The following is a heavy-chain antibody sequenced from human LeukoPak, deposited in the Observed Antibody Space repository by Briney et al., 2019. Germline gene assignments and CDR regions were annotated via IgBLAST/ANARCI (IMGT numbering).Heavy chain of an antibody. CDR2: IWYDGSNK. D-gene: IGHD1-14*01. Sequence: PGGSLRLSCAASGFTFSSYGMHWVRQAPGKGLEWVAVIWYDGSNKYYADSVKGRFTISRDNSKNTLYLQMNSLRAEDTAVYYCASNRSKYRFDYWGQGTLVTVSS. CDR3: ASNRSKYRFDY. J-gene: IGHJ4*02. CDR1: GFTFSSYG. V-gene: IGHV3-33*01.